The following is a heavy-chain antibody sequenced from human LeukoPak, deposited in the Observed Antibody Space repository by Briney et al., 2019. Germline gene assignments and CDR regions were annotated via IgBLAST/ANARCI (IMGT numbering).Heavy chain of an antibody. V-gene: IGHV3-48*01. CDR1: GFTFSSYS. J-gene: IGHJ6*02. Sequence: GGSLRLSCAASGFTFSSYSMNWVRQAPGKGLEWVSYISSSSSTIYYADSVKGRFTISRDNAKNSLYLQMNSLRAEDTAVYYCARGIVELNPYYYYGMDVWGQGTTVTVSS. D-gene: IGHD1-7*01. CDR2: ISSSSSTI. CDR3: ARGIVELNPYYYYGMDV.